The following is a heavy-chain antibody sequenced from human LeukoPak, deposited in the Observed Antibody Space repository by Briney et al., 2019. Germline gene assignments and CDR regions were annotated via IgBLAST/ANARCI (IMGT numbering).Heavy chain of an antibody. CDR1: GGSISSYY. V-gene: IGHV4-59*08. CDR3: ARYRLGSNWSDP. CDR2: IYYNGST. D-gene: IGHD4-17*01. Sequence: SETLSLTCTVSGGSISSYYWSWIRQPPGKGLEWIGYIYYNGSTNYNPPLKSRVTIPVETSKNQFSLKLSSVTAADTAAYYCARYRLGSNWSDPWGQGTLVTVSS. J-gene: IGHJ5*02.